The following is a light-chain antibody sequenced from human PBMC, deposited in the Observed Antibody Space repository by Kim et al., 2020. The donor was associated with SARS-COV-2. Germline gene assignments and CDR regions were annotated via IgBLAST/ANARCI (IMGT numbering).Light chain of an antibody. CDR3: QQYGSSPLVT. CDR1: RSLTSRH. J-gene: IGKJ5*01. V-gene: IGKV3-20*01. CDR2: GAS. Sequence: RATLSCRTSRSLTSRHLAWYQQKAGQAPRVLIYGASNRATGVADRFSGSGSETDFTLTISRLEPEDFAVYFCQQYGSSPLVTFGQGTRLEIK.